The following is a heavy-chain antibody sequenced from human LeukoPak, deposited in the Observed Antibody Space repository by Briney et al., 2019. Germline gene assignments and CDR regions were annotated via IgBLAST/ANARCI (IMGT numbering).Heavy chain of an antibody. V-gene: IGHV1-2*02. D-gene: IGHD6-19*01. J-gene: IGHJ4*02. Sequence: ASVTVSCKASGYTFTCYYMHWVRQAPGQGREGMGCINPNSGGRNYPQKFQGRVTMTRGTSISTVQMELSRLASDDTAVYYCAKSIRESAVAGKGHFDYWGQGTLVTVS. CDR3: AKSIRESAVAGKGHFDY. CDR1: GYTFTCYY. CDR2: INPNSGGR.